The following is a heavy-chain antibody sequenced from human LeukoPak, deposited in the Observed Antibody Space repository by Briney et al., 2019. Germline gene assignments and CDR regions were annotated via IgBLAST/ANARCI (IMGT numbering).Heavy chain of an antibody. V-gene: IGHV3-66*01. CDR1: GFTVNTNY. CDR2: MYNGGTT. CDR3: AASSSGWYPVFNY. Sequence: PGGSLRLSCGASGFTVNTNYVTWVRQAPGKGLEWVSAMYNGGTTYYADSVKGRFTISRDNLKNTLFLQMNRGRVDDTAVYYCAASSSGWYPVFNYWGQGTLVTISS. J-gene: IGHJ4*02. D-gene: IGHD6-19*01.